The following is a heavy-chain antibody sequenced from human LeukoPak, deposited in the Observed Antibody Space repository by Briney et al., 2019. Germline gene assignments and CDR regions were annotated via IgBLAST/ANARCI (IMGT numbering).Heavy chain of an antibody. D-gene: IGHD2-2*01. J-gene: IGHJ4*01. CDR2: IYTSGST. Sequence: NPSETLSLTCTVSGGSMSSNFWSWIRQPAGKGLEWIGRIYTSGSTDYNPSLKSRVTLSVDMSRNQFSLRLTSVTAADTAVYHCARATASDAGFFDYWGHGTPVTVSS. V-gene: IGHV4-4*07. CDR1: GGSMSSNF. CDR3: ARATASDAGFFDY.